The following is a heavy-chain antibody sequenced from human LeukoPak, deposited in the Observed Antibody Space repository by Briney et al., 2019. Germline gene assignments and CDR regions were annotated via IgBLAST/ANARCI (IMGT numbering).Heavy chain of an antibody. V-gene: IGHV4-59*01. CDR2: IYYSGST. CDR1: GGSISSYY. J-gene: IGHJ3*02. CDR3: ARDRGLENLVWDDAFDI. D-gene: IGHD1-26*01. Sequence: SETLSLTCTVSGGSISSYYWSWIRQPPGKGLEWIGYIYYSGSTNYNPSLKNRVTISVDTSKNQFSLKLSSVTAADTAAYYCARDRGLENLVWDDAFDIWGQGTMVTVSS.